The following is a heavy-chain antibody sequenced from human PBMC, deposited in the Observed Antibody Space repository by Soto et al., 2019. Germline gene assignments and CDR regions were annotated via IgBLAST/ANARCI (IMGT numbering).Heavy chain of an antibody. CDR1: GFTVSTNY. Sequence: EVQLVESGGGLVQPGGSLRLSCAASGFTVSTNYMTWVRQAPGKGLEWVSVMFYGGSTYYAASVKGRFTISRDDSKNTPYLQMNSLRAEDTAVYYWATTGMGLTLYYYYHGMDVWGQGTTVTVSS. CDR3: ATTGMGLTLYYYYHGMDV. V-gene: IGHV3-66*01. J-gene: IGHJ6*02. D-gene: IGHD1-26*01. CDR2: MFYGGST.